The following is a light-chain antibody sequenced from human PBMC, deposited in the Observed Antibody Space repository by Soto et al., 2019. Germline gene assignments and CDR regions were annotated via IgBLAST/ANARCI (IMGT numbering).Light chain of an antibody. CDR1: RSDIGAYNF. J-gene: IGLJ2*01. Sequence: QSVLTQPASVSGSPGQSITISCTGTRSDIGAYNFVSWYLQHPGEVPKLILYDVNVRPSGVSNRFSGSKSGNTASLTISGLQAEDEADYYCTSWTTSTTMIFGGGTKVTVL. CDR3: TSWTTSTTMI. CDR2: DVN. V-gene: IGLV2-14*03.